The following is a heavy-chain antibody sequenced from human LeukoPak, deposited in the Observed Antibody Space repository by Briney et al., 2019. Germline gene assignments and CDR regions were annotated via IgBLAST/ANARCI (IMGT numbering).Heavy chain of an antibody. CDR1: GFTFSNS. D-gene: IGHD1-26*01. CDR3: ARGRQNSGSYSDAFDA. Sequence: GGSLRLSCAASGFTFSNSMNWVRQAPGKGLEWVSSISSSSIYIYYADSVKGRFTISRDNAKNSLYLQMNNLSAEDTAVYYCARGRQNSGSYSDAFDAWGQGTMVTVSS. J-gene: IGHJ3*01. V-gene: IGHV3-21*01. CDR2: ISSSSIYI.